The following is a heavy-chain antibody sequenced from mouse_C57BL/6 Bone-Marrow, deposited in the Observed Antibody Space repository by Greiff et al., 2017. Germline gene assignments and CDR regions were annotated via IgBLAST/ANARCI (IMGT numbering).Heavy chain of an antibody. CDR2: IDPSDSYT. D-gene: IGHD2-3*01. CDR3: AREGWLDYFDY. J-gene: IGHJ2*01. V-gene: IGHV1-50*01. Sequence: VQLQQPGAELVKPGASVKLSCKASGYTFTSYWMQWVKQRPGQGLEWIGEIDPSDSYTNYNQKFNGKATLTVDTSSSTAYMQLSSLTSEDSAVYYCAREGWLDYFDYWGQGTTLTVSS. CDR1: GYTFTSYW.